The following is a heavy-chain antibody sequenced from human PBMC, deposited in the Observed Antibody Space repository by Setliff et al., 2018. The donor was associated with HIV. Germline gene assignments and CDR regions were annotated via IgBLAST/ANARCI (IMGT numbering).Heavy chain of an antibody. CDR2: IYYSGST. D-gene: IGHD4-4*01. Sequence: PSETLSLTCTVSGGSISSGGYYWSWIRQHPGKGLEYFGYIYYSGSTSYNPSLKSRFTISVDTSKNQFSLRLNSVTAADTAVYYCARDGIYDYSNYVDAFDIWGQGTMVTVSS. CDR1: GGSISSGGYY. CDR3: ARDGIYDYSNYVDAFDI. V-gene: IGHV4-31*03. J-gene: IGHJ3*02.